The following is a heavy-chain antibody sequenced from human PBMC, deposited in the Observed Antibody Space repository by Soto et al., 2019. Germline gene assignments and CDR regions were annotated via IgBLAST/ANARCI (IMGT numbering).Heavy chain of an antibody. V-gene: IGHV3-53*01. CDR1: EFTVTNNE. Sequence: GGSLRLSCAASEFTVTNNEMSWVRQAPGKGLEWVSILYSGGNTYYADSVEGRFTLARDGSKNTLYLHMNSLRAEDTAVYYCALRRVAYSDFWGQGTRVTVSS. D-gene: IGHD2-21*01. CDR2: LYSGGNT. J-gene: IGHJ4*02. CDR3: ALRRVAYSDF.